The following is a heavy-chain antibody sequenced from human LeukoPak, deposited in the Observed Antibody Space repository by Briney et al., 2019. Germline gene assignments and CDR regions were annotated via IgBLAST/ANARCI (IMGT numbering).Heavy chain of an antibody. CDR1: GFTFSSYW. J-gene: IGHJ4*02. V-gene: IGHV3-21*04. D-gene: IGHD5-18*01. Sequence: PGGSLRLSCAASGFTFSSYWMHWVRQAPGKGLVWVSIISSGSSYIHYADSVKGRFTISRDNSRSTLSLQMDSLRAEDTATYYCATYRQIQVPFEFWGQGTLVTVSS. CDR3: ATYRQIQVPFEF. CDR2: ISSGSSYI.